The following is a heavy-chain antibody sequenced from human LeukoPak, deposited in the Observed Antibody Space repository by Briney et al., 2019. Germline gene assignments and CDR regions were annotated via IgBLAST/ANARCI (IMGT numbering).Heavy chain of an antibody. V-gene: IGHV2-5*01. CDR3: AHSTGYSSGAYVY. Sequence: TLSLTCTVSGGSISSYYWSWIRQPPGKALEWLALIYWNDDKRYSPSLKSRLTITKDTSKNQVVLTMTNMDPVDTATYYCAHSTGYSSGAYVYWGQGTLVTVSS. CDR2: IYWNDDK. D-gene: IGHD6-19*01. CDR1: GGSISSYYW. J-gene: IGHJ4*02.